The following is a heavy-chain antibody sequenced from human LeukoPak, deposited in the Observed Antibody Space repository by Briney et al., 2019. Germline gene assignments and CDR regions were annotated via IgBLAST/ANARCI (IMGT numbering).Heavy chain of an antibody. CDR1: GGSFSGYY. CDR3: AVTATPGHYFDY. CDR2: MYYSGTT. D-gene: IGHD2-15*01. V-gene: IGHV4-34*01. Sequence: PSETLSLTCAVYGGSFSGYYWSWVRQPPGKGLEWIGSMYYSGTTYYNPSLKSRVAISVDTSKNQFSLKLSSLTAADTAVYYCAVTATPGHYFDYWGQGSLVTVSS. J-gene: IGHJ4*02.